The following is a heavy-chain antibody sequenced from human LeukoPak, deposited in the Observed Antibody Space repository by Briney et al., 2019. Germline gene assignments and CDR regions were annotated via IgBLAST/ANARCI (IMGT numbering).Heavy chain of an antibody. D-gene: IGHD4-23*01. CDR1: GGSISSYY. J-gene: IGHJ3*02. CDR2: IYYSGST. CDR3: AREYSGEVVARKTVVKALDAFDI. V-gene: IGHV4-59*01. Sequence: SETLSLTCTVSGGSISSYYWSWIRQPPGKGLEWIGYIYYSGSTNYNPSLKSRVTISVDTSKNQFSLKLSSVTAADTAVYYCAREYSGEVVARKTVVKALDAFDIWGQGTMVTVSS.